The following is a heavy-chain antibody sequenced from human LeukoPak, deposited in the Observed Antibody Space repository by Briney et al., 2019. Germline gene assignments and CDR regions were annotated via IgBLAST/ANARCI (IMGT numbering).Heavy chain of an antibody. J-gene: IGHJ6*02. CDR1: GGSISSGGYY. D-gene: IGHD3-16*01. Sequence: SETLSLTCTVSGGSISSGGYYWSWIRQHPGKGLEWIGYIYYSGSTYYNPSLKSRVTISVDTSKNQFSLKLSSVTAADTAVYYCARGDYVWGSHPLDVWGQGTTVTVSS. CDR2: IYYSGST. V-gene: IGHV4-31*03. CDR3: ARGDYVWGSHPLDV.